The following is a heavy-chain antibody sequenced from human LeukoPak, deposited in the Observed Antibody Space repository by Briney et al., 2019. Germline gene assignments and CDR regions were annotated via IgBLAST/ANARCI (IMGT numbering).Heavy chain of an antibody. Sequence: GGSLRLSCAVSVFPFSSYWMHCVRHSPGKALVWVSRINSDGCSTSYAHSVKARFTIPRHNPKNTLYLQMNSLRDEDTAVYYCARSGTMVRGVHNWVDPWGQGTRVSVSS. CDR3: ARSGTMVRGVHNWVDP. D-gene: IGHD3-10*01. CDR2: INSDGCST. CDR1: VFPFSSYW. J-gene: IGHJ5*02. V-gene: IGHV3-74*01.